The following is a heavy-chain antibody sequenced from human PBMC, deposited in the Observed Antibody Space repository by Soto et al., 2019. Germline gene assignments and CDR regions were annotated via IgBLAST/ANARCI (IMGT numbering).Heavy chain of an antibody. D-gene: IGHD2-15*01. Sequence: PGESLKISCKDSGDSFSTYWVAWVRQMPGKGLEWMWIKWPGDSETRYSPSFQGQVTILVDKSISTAYLQWRRLKASDTATYYCARKIAVDPDYQYGMDLWGQGTTVTVSS. CDR1: GDSFSTYW. CDR2: KWPGDSET. J-gene: IGHJ6*02. V-gene: IGHV5-51*01. CDR3: ARKIAVDPDYQYGMDL.